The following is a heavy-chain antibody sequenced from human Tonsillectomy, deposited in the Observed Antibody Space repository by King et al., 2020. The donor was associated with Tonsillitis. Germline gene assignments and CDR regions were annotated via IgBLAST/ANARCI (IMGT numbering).Heavy chain of an antibody. CDR3: VRVLRSGNHDGHFAS. Sequence: VQLVESGGGLVQPGGSLRLSCAASGFTFSTYSMNWVRQAPGKGLEWISYIHSSGDPISYADSVKGRFTISRDDAKNSLYLQMNSLRDEDTAVYYCVRVLRSGNHDGHFASWGQGTLVTVSS. J-gene: IGHJ4*02. CDR1: GFTFSTYS. D-gene: IGHD2-15*01. CDR2: IHSSGDPI. V-gene: IGHV3-48*02.